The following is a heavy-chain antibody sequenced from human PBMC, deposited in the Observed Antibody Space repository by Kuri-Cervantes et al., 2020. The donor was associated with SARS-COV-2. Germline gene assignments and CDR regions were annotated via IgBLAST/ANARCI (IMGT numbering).Heavy chain of an antibody. V-gene: IGHV1-2*04. CDR3: ARSLGWGVVNGVFDP. J-gene: IGHJ5*02. CDR1: GYTFTGYY. Sequence: ASVTVSCKASGYTFTGYYMHWVRQAPGQGLEWMGWINPNSGGTNYAQKFQGWVTMTTDTSTSTAYMELRSLRSDDTAVYYCARSLGWGVVNGVFDPWGQGTLVTVSS. D-gene: IGHD3-3*01. CDR2: INPNSGGT.